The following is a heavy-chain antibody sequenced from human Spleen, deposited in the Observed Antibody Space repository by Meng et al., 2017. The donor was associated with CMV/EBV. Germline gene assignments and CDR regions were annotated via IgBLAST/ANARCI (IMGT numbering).Heavy chain of an antibody. CDR1: GFTFSSYW. D-gene: IGHD1-26*01. J-gene: IGHJ4*02. V-gene: IGHV3-7*01. CDR2: IKQDGGDK. CDR3: ARVSSSGTYYPFDC. Sequence: LKISCAASGFTFSSYWMSWVRQPPGKGLEWVANIKQDGGDKYYVNSVKGRFTISRDNAKNSLYLQMNSLRAEDTAVYYCARVSSSGTYYPFDCWGQGTLVTVSS.